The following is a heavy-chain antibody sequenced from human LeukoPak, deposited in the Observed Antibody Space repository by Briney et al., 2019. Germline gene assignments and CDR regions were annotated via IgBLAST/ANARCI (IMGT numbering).Heavy chain of an antibody. CDR3: ARGRDVVVIRNWFDP. Sequence: SETLSLTCAVYGGSFSGFYWTWIRQPPGKGLEWIGEITHTGSTNYNPSLKSRVTISVDTSKNQFSLRLGSVTAADTAAYYCARGRDVVVIRNWFDPWGQGTLVTVSS. D-gene: IGHD3-22*01. CDR2: ITHTGST. J-gene: IGHJ5*02. CDR1: GGSFSGFY. V-gene: IGHV4-34*01.